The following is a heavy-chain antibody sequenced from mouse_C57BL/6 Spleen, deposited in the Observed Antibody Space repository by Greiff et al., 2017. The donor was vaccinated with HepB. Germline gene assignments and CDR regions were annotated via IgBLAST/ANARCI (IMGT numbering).Heavy chain of an antibody. J-gene: IGHJ2*01. Sequence: VQLQQPGAELVKPGASVKLSCKASGYTFTSYWMHWVKQRPGQGLEWIGMIHPNSGSTNYNEKFKSKATLTVDKSSSTAYMQLSSLTSEDSAVYYCARSGDYYGSDYWGQGTTLTVSS. CDR2: IHPNSGST. V-gene: IGHV1-64*01. CDR1: GYTFTSYW. CDR3: ARSGDYYGSDY. D-gene: IGHD1-2*01.